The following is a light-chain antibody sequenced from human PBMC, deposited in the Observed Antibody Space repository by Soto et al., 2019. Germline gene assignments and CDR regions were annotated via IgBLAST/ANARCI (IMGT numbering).Light chain of an antibody. CDR2: WAS. CDR3: QQYYSPPLT. CDR1: QSVLYSSNNKNY. V-gene: IGKV4-1*01. J-gene: IGKJ4*01. Sequence: DIVMTQSPDSLAVSLGDRATINCKSSQSVLYSSNNKNYLAWYQQKPGQHPTLLIYWASNRESGVPDRFSGSWSETDFTLSISGLPAEDVAVYYCQQYYSPPLTFGGGTKVEIK.